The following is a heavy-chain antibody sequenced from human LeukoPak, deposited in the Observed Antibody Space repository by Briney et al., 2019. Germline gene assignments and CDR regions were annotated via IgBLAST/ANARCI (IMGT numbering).Heavy chain of an antibody. CDR2: IYYSGST. J-gene: IGHJ4*02. CDR1: GFTFSNAW. CDR3: ARDHRGAYDILTGYCDY. V-gene: IGHV4-4*02. Sequence: GTLRLSCAASGFTFSNAWMSWVRQAPGKGLEWIGSIYYSGSTYYNPSLKSRVTISVDTSKNQFSLKLSSVTAADTAVYYCARDHRGAYDILTGYCDYWGQGTLVTVSS. D-gene: IGHD3-9*01.